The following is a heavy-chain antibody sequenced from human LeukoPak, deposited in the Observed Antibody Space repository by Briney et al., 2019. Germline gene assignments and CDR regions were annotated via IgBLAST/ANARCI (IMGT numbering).Heavy chain of an antibody. D-gene: IGHD2-2*01. CDR3: ARDRWGYCSSTSCSYFDH. J-gene: IGHJ4*02. CDR2: INPDGSTI. Sequence: PGGSLRLSCAASGFTFSNYWVHWVRQAPGKGLVWVSRINPDGSTINYADSVKGRFTISRDNSKNTLYLQMNSLRAEDTAVYYCARDRWGYCSSTSCSYFDHWGQGTLVTVSS. V-gene: IGHV3-74*01. CDR1: GFTFSNYW.